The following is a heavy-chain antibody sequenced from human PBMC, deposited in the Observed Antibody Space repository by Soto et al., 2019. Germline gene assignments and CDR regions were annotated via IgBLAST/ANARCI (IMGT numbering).Heavy chain of an antibody. V-gene: IGHV3-53*01. D-gene: IGHD1-1*01. CDR1: GFTVSSNY. J-gene: IGHJ6*02. CDR2: IYSGGST. Sequence: GGSLRLSCAASGFTVSSNYMSWVRQAPGKGLEWVSVIYSGGSTYYADSVKGRFTISRDNSKNTLYLQMNSLKASDTAMYYCARQPQLEYYYYGMDVWGQGTTVTVSS. CDR3: ARQPQLEYYYYGMDV.